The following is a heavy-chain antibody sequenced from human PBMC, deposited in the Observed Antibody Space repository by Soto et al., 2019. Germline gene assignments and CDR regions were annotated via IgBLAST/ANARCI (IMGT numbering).Heavy chain of an antibody. V-gene: IGHV1-46*01. D-gene: IGHD2-2*02. CDR3: ARDRVVVVPAAIRGGYYFDY. CDR2: INPSGGST. CDR1: GYTFTSYY. J-gene: IGHJ4*02. Sequence: ASVKVSCKASGYTFTSYYMHWVRQAPGQGLEWMGIINPSGGSTSYAQKFQGRVTMTRDTSTSTVYMELSSLRSEDTAVYYCARDRVVVVPAAIRGGYYFDYWGQGTLVTVSS.